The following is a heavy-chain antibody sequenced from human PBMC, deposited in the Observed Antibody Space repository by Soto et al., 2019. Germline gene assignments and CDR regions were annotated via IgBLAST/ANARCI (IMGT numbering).Heavy chain of an antibody. Sequence: GASVKVSCKASGYTFPTYTMHWVRQAPGQRLEWMGWINADNGHTKYAEKFQGRVTITSDTSASTAYMELNSQRAEDTAVYYCAKDQRIVVVVAALDYWGQGTLVTVSS. D-gene: IGHD2-15*01. CDR3: AKDQRIVVVVAALDY. J-gene: IGHJ4*02. CDR2: INADNGHT. CDR1: GYTFPTYT. V-gene: IGHV1-3*01.